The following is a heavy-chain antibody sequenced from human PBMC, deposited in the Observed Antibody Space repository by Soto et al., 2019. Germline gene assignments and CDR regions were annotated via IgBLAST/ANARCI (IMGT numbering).Heavy chain of an antibody. CDR2: IIPILGIA. Sequence: QVQLVQSGAEVKKPGSSVKVSCKASGGTFSSYTISWVRQAPGQGLEWMGRIIPILGIANYAQKFQGRVTITVDKTTSTAYMELSSMRSEDTAVYYCARGDKNLAHWGQGTLVTVCS. J-gene: IGHJ4*02. V-gene: IGHV1-69*02. CDR3: ARGDKNLAH. CDR1: GGTFSSYT.